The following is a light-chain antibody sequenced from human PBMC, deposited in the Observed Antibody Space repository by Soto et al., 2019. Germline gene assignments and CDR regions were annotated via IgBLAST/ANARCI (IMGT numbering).Light chain of an antibody. J-gene: IGLJ2*01. Sequence: QSALTQPASVSGSPGQSITISCTGTSSDVGSYNLVSWYRQHPGKAPKLMIYEGSKRPSGVSNRFSGSKSGNTASLTISGLQAEDEADYYCCSYAGSSTDVVFGGGTKLTVL. CDR3: CSYAGSSTDVV. CDR2: EGS. CDR1: SSDVGSYNL. V-gene: IGLV2-23*01.